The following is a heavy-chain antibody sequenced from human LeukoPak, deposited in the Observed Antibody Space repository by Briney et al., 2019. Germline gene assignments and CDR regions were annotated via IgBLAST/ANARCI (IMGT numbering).Heavy chain of an antibody. Sequence: GGSLRLSCAASGFTFNTYAMNWIRQAPGKGLEWVSYISSSGSTIYYADSVKGRFTISRDNAKNSLYLQMNSLRAEDTAVYYCARDRHSGYDRWFDYWGQGTLVTVSS. CDR3: ARDRHSGYDRWFDY. J-gene: IGHJ4*02. D-gene: IGHD5-12*01. CDR2: ISSSGSTI. CDR1: GFTFNTYA. V-gene: IGHV3-11*01.